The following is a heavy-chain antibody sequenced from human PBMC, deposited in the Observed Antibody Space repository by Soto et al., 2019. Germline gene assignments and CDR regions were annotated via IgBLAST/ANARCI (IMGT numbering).Heavy chain of an antibody. J-gene: IGHJ6*02. CDR1: GFTISTYG. CDR3: ARDGAVGYGMDV. V-gene: IGHV3-33*01. Sequence: PGGSLRLSCEAAGFTISTYGIHWVRQAPGKGLEWVAVITYDGRNEYYADSVKGRFTISRDNSKNTLYLQMNSLRVEDMAVYYCARDGAVGYGMDVWGQGTTVTVSS. CDR2: ITYDGRNE.